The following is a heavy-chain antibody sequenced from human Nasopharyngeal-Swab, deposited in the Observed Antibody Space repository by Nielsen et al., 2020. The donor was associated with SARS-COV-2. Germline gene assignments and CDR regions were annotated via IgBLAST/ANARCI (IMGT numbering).Heavy chain of an antibody. Sequence: GGSLRLSCAASGFTVSSNYMSWVRQAPGKGLEWVSVIYSGGSTYYADSVKGRFTISRDNAKNTLYLQMNSLRGEDTAVYYCTRAGNFRHDYWGQGTLVTVSS. CDR3: TRAGNFRHDY. V-gene: IGHV3-53*01. CDR2: IYSGGST. D-gene: IGHD4-23*01. J-gene: IGHJ4*02. CDR1: GFTVSSNY.